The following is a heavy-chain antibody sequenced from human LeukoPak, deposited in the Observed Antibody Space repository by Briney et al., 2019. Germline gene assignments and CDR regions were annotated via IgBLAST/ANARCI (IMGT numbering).Heavy chain of an antibody. V-gene: IGHV3-7*01. J-gene: IGHJ4*02. CDR1: GFSFNSDW. D-gene: IGHD3-16*01. Sequence: GGSLRLSCAASGFSFNSDWMDWVRQAPGKGLEWVANIKHDGSEKNCLDSVKGRFTISRDDAQNSLYLQMNGLRVEDSAVYYCTRRLDDWGQGTLVTVSS. CDR2: IKHDGSEK. CDR3: TRRLDD.